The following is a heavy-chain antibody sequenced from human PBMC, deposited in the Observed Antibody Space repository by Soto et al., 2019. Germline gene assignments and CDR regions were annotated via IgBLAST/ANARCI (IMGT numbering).Heavy chain of an antibody. Sequence: GGSLRLSCAASGFTFSSYAMSWVRQAPGKGLEWVSAISGSGGSTYYADSVKGRFTISRDNSKNTLYLQMNSLRAEDTAVYYCAKDSTVTTLGSWFDPWGQGTLVTVSS. CDR2: ISGSGGST. V-gene: IGHV3-23*01. CDR3: AKDSTVTTLGSWFDP. D-gene: IGHD4-4*01. CDR1: GFTFSSYA. J-gene: IGHJ5*02.